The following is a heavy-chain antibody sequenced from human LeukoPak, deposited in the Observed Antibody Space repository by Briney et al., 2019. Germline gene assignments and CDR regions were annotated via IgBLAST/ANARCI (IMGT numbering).Heavy chain of an antibody. J-gene: IGHJ4*02. CDR1: GGSFSGYY. V-gene: IGHV4-34*01. CDR3: ARGRLPTIYRNFDY. Sequence: SETLSLTCAVYGGSFSGYYWSWIRQPPGKGLEWIGEINHSGSTNYNPSLKSRVTISVDMSKNQFSLKLSSVTAADTAVYYCARGRLPTIYRNFDYWGQGTLVTVSS. D-gene: IGHD4-4*01. CDR2: INHSGST.